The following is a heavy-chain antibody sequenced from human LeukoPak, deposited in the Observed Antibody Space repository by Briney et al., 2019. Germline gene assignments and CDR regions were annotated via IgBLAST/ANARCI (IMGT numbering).Heavy chain of an antibody. J-gene: IGHJ4*02. V-gene: IGHV3-23*01. CDR2: ISGRGGGR. CDR1: GLTFSNYA. Sequence: PGGSLRVSCAASGLTFSNYAMNAVRQAPGKGLEWVSAISGRGGGRYYVGSVKGRFTISRDNSKNSVYLQMNSLRAEDTAVYYCAKEHGNTGLYLFDIWGQGTLVTVSS. CDR3: AKEHGNTGLYLFDI. D-gene: IGHD2-2*02.